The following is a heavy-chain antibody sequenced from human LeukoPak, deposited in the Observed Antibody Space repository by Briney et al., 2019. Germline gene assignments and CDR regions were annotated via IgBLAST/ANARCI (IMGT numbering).Heavy chain of an antibody. CDR1: GFTFSSYS. CDR3: AKGGSRYYYYYMDV. Sequence: GGSLRLSCAASGFTFSSYSMNWVRQAPGKGLEWVSSISSSSSYIYYADSVKGRFTISRDNAKNSLYLQMNSLRAEDTAVYYCAKGGSRYYYYYMDVWGKGTTVTVSS. V-gene: IGHV3-21*04. J-gene: IGHJ6*03. CDR2: ISSSSSYI.